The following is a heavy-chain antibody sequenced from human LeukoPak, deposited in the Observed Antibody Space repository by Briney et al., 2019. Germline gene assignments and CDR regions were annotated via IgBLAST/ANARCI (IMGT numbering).Heavy chain of an antibody. J-gene: IGHJ4*02. CDR1: GYTFTDYY. CDR3: ARGAHIYDILTGSDRGYYFDY. D-gene: IGHD3-9*01. CDR2: INPNSGGT. Sequence: ASVRVSCKASGYTFTDYYLHWVRQAPGQGLEWMGWINPNSGGTNFAQQSQGRVTMTRDTSISTAYMELRSLRSDDTAVYYCARGAHIYDILTGSDRGYYFDYWGQGTLVTVSS. V-gene: IGHV1-2*02.